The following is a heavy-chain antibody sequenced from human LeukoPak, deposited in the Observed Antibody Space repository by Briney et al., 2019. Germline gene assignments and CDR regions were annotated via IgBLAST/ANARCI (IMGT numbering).Heavy chain of an antibody. D-gene: IGHD3-22*01. CDR2: IIENGSNQ. CDR1: GFTFSNYI. Sequence: GSLRLSCAASGFTFSNYIMHWVRQAPGKGLDWVAVIIENGSNQHYADSVKGRFTISRDNAKNTLKLQMNSLRAEDTAVYYCARDLGQYYDTSDNWFDPWGQGTLVTVSS. J-gene: IGHJ5*02. V-gene: IGHV3-30*04. CDR3: ARDLGQYYDTSDNWFDP.